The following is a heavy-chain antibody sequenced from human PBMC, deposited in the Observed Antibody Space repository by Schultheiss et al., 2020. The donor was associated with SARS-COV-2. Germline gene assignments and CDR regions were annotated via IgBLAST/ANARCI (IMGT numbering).Heavy chain of an antibody. CDR2: ISYDGSNK. Sequence: GGSLRLSCAASGFTFSSYAMHWVRQAPGKGLEWVAVISYDGSNKYYADSVKGRFTISRDNSKNTLYLQMNSLRAEDTAVYYCARLYGGFFDYWGQGTLVTVSS. CDR3: ARLYGGFFDY. J-gene: IGHJ4*02. V-gene: IGHV3-30*01. D-gene: IGHD4-23*01. CDR1: GFTFSSYA.